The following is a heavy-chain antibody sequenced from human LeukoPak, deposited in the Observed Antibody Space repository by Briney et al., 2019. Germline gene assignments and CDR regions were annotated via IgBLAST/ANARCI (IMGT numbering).Heavy chain of an antibody. V-gene: IGHV3-30-3*01. CDR3: ARVGYYGSGSPQAYYYYGMDV. D-gene: IGHD3-10*01. CDR1: GFTFSSYA. CDR2: ISYDGSNK. J-gene: IGHJ6*02. Sequence: GGSLRLSCAASGFTFSSYAMHWVRQAPGKGLEWVAVISYDGSNKYYADSVKGRFTTSRDNSKNTLYLQMNSLRAEDTAVYYCARVGYYGSGSPQAYYYYGMDVWGQGTTDTVSS.